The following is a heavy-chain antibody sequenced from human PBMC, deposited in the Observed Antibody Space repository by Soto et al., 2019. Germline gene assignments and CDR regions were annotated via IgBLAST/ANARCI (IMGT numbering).Heavy chain of an antibody. CDR3: SRGILV. Sequence: QVQLQESGPGLVKPSQTLSLTCPVSGGSINSGGYCWSWIRQHPGKGLDWIGCISYGGSTSYNPSLKSRVTISVDTSKNQFSLKLTSVTAAYTAVYYCSRGILVWGQGALITVSS. J-gene: IGHJ4*02. CDR2: ISYGGST. CDR1: GGSINSGGYC. V-gene: IGHV4-31*03. D-gene: IGHD5-18*01.